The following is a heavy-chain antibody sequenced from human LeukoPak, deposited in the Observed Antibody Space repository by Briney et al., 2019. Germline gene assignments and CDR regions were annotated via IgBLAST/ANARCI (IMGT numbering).Heavy chain of an antibody. J-gene: IGHJ6*03. CDR1: GGSISSGGYS. D-gene: IGHD3-22*01. V-gene: IGHV4-30-2*02. CDR3: ARSPAVVRGHMDV. CDR2: IYHSGST. Sequence: PSETLSLTCTVSGGSISSGGYSWSWIRQPPGKGLEWIGYIYHSGSTYYNPSLKSRVTISVDTSKNQFSLKLSSVSAADTAVYYCARSPAVVRGHMDVWGKGTTVTVSS.